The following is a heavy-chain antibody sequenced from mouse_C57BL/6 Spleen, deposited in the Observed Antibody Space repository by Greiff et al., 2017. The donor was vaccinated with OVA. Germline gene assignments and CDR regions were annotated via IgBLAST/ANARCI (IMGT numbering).Heavy chain of an antibody. CDR1: GYTFTSYW. Sequence: QVQLQQPGAELVKPGASVKLSCKASGYTFTSYWMHWVKQRPGQGLEWIGMIHPNSGSTNYNEKFKSKATLTVDKSSRTAYMQLSSLTSEDSAVYYCARETTYYGSSDWYFDVWGTGTTVTVSS. J-gene: IGHJ1*03. CDR2: IHPNSGST. V-gene: IGHV1-64*01. CDR3: ARETTYYGSSDWYFDV. D-gene: IGHD1-1*01.